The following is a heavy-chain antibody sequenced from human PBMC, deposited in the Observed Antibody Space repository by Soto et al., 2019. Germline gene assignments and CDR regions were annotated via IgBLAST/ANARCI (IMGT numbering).Heavy chain of an antibody. J-gene: IGHJ4*02. V-gene: IGHV4-59*13. CDR1: GDSISSYY. Sequence: PSETLSLTCTVSGDSISSYYWSWIRQPPGKELEWIGYIYYGGSTIYNPSLKSRVTISADTSKNQFSLKLTSVTAADTAVYYCARGAIAAQAFDSWGPGTLVTVSS. CDR3: ARGAIAAQAFDS. D-gene: IGHD6-13*01. CDR2: IYYGGST.